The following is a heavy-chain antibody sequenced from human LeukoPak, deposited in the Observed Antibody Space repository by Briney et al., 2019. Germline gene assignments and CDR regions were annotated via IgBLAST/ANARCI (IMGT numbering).Heavy chain of an antibody. J-gene: IGHJ4*02. CDR3: ARDARWYSGSSYYFDY. CDR2: INPNSGGT. CDR1: GYSFTGYY. V-gene: IGHV1-2*02. Sequence: ASVKVSCKASGYSFTGYYIHWVRQAPGQGLEWMGWINPNSGGTNYAQRFQGRVTMTRDTSINTAYIELSRLRSDDTAVYYCARDARWYSGSSYYFDYWGQGTLVTVSS. D-gene: IGHD1-26*01.